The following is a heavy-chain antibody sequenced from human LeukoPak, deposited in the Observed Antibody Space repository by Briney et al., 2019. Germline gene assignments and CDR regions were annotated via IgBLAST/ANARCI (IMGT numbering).Heavy chain of an antibody. CDR3: VSEYSSTSDAFDF. CDR2: IAPSDSHN. V-gene: IGHV5-10-1*01. Sequence: GASLKISCKGSGYSFTSYWISWVRQMPGKGLEWRGRIAPSDSHNNYSPSFQGHVTISADKSISTAYLQLSSLKASDTAMYYCVSEYSSTSDAFDFWGQGTMVTLS. CDR1: GYSFTSYW. D-gene: IGHD6-13*01. J-gene: IGHJ3*01.